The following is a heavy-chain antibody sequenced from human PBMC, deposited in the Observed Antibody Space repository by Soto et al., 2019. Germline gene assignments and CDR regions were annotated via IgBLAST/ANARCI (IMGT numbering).Heavy chain of an antibody. V-gene: IGHV5-10-1*01. J-gene: IGHJ4*02. CDR1: GYAFTNYW. CDR3: ARRRGYSYDFDY. D-gene: IGHD5-18*01. Sequence: PGESLKISCHASGYAFTNYWISWVRQKPGQGLEWMGRIDPSDSRTKYSPSFDGHVTISIDKSISAAFLQWSSLRASDTAVYYCARRRGYSYDFDYWGQGTLVTVSS. CDR2: IDPSDSRT.